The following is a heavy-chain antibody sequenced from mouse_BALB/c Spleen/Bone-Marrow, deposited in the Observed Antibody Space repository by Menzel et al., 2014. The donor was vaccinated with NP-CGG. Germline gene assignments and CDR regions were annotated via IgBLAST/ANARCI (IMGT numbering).Heavy chain of an antibody. J-gene: IGHJ2*02. D-gene: IGHD1-1*01. CDR3: ARGRTTVVSDY. V-gene: IGHV1-69*02. Sequence: VQLQQSGAEVVKPGASVKVSCKASGYTFTNYWMQWVKQRPGQGLERIGEIEPSDSYTNYNQDFKGKATLTVDKSSSTAYMQLSSLTSEDSAVYYCARGRTTVVSDYWGQGTSLTVSS. CDR1: GYTFTNYW. CDR2: IEPSDSYT.